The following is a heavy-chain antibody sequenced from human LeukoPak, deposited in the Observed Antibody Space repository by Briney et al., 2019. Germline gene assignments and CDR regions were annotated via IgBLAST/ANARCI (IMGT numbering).Heavy chain of an antibody. J-gene: IGHJ4*02. D-gene: IGHD3-22*01. Sequence: SVKVSCKASGGTFSSYAISWVRQAPGQGLEWMGGIIPIFGTANYAQKFQGRVTITADKSTSTAYMELSSLRSEDTAVYYCARELYYDSSGYFDDWGQGTLVTVSS. CDR3: ARELYYDSSGYFDD. CDR1: GGTFSSYA. V-gene: IGHV1-69*06. CDR2: IIPIFGTA.